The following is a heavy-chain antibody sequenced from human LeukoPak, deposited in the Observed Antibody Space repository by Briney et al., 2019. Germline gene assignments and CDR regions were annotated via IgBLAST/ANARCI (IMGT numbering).Heavy chain of an antibody. V-gene: IGHV1-24*01. D-gene: IGHD3-22*01. CDR1: GYTLTELS. J-gene: IGHJ4*02. CDR3: ATAGSDYYDSSGYPFDY. Sequence: ASVKVSCKVSGYTLTELSMHWVRQAPGKGLEWMGGFDPEDGETIYAQKFQGRVTMTEDTSTDTAYMELSSLRSEDTAVYYCATAGSDYYDSSGYPFDYWAREPWSPSPQ. CDR2: FDPEDGET.